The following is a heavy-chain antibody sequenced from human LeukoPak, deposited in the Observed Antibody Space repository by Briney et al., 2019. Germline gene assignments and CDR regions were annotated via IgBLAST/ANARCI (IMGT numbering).Heavy chain of an antibody. CDR1: GGSISSNSYY. D-gene: IGHD6-19*01. CDR3: ARQSGDQSSAWYFDA. Sequence: SETLSLTCTVSGGSISSNSYYWAWIRQPPGKGLEWIGSIYHSGSPYYNPSLTSRLTLSVDTSRNQFSLKLSSVTVADTAVYYCARQSGDQSSAWYFDAWGQGTLVTVSS. V-gene: IGHV4-39*01. CDR2: IYHSGSP. J-gene: IGHJ4*02.